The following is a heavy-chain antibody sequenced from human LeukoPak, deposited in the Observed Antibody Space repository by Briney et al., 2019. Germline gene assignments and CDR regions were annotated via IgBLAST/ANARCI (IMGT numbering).Heavy chain of an antibody. V-gene: IGHV1-2*02. D-gene: IGHD6-6*01. CDR3: AREHSSSSGKVFDY. CDR2: INPNSGGT. Sequence: ASVKVSCKASAYTFPGYYMHWVRQAPGQGLEWMGWINPNSGGTNYAQKFQGRVTMTRDTSISTAYMELSRLRSDDTAVYYCAREHSSSSGKVFDYWGQGTLVTVSS. J-gene: IGHJ4*02. CDR1: AYTFPGYY.